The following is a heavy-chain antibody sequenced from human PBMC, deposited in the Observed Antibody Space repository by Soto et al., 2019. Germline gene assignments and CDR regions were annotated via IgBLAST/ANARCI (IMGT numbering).Heavy chain of an antibody. CDR3: ARDGAFGESHA. V-gene: IGHV4-31*03. Sequence: SETVSLSCTVSGGSISSGGYYWSWIRQHPGKGLEWIGYIYYSGSTYYNPSLKSRVTISVDTSKNQFSLKLSSVTAADTAVYYCARDGAFGESHASDPGTTVT. CDR1: GGSISSGGYY. J-gene: IGHJ6*02. D-gene: IGHD3-10*01. CDR2: IYYSGST.